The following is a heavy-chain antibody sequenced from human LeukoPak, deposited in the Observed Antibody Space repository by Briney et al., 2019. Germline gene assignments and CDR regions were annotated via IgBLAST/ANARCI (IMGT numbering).Heavy chain of an antibody. CDR1: GFTFSSYG. V-gene: IGHV3-30*03. D-gene: IGHD3-10*01. CDR3: ARVGPRLLWFGENYYGMDV. Sequence: GRSLRLSCAASGFTFSSYGVHWVRQAPGKGLEWVAVISYDGSNKYYADSVKGRFTISRDNAKNSLYLQMNSLRAEDTAVYYCARVGPRLLWFGENYYGMDVWGQGTTVTVSS. J-gene: IGHJ6*02. CDR2: ISYDGSNK.